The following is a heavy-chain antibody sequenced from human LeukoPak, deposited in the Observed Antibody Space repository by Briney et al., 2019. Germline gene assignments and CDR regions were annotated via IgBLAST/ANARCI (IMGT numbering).Heavy chain of an antibody. CDR1: GYIFTTYW. CDR3: ARHRLGLKVLFDS. Sequence: GESLKISCQASGYIFTTYWIGRVRQMPGQGLEWMGIIYPDDSDTRYSPSFQGQVTISVDKSINTAYLHWNSLKASDTAMYYCARHRLGLKVLFDSWGQGTLVTVSS. CDR2: IYPDDSDT. V-gene: IGHV5-51*01. D-gene: IGHD7-27*01. J-gene: IGHJ4*02.